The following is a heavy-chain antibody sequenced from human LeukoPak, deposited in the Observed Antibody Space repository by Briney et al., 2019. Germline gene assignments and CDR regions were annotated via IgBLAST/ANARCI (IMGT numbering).Heavy chain of an antibody. CDR3: AAGRGYCSGGSCYGDDSFDI. Sequence: ASVKVSCKASGYTFTGYYMHWVRQAPGQGIEWMGWINPNSGGTNYAQKFQGRVTMTRDTSISTAYMELSRLRSDDTAVYYCAAGRGYCSGGSCYGDDSFDIWGQGTMVTVSS. J-gene: IGHJ3*02. CDR1: GYTFTGYY. V-gene: IGHV1-2*02. CDR2: INPNSGGT. D-gene: IGHD2-15*01.